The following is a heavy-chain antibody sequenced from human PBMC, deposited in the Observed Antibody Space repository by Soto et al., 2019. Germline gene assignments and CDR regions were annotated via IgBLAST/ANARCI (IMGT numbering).Heavy chain of an antibody. CDR1: GGSISSGGYS. CDR3: ARGREMVLLDY. CDR2: IYHSGST. D-gene: IGHD2-8*01. V-gene: IGHV4-30-2*01. Sequence: SETLSLTCAVSGGSISSGGYSWSWIRQPPGKGLEWIGYIYHSGSTYYNPSLKSRVTISVDRSKNQFSLKLSSVTAADTAVYYCARGREMVLLDYWGQGTMVTVYS. J-gene: IGHJ4*02.